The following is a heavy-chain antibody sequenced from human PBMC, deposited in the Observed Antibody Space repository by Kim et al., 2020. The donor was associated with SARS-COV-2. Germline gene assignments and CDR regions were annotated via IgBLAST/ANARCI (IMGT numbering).Heavy chain of an antibody. V-gene: IGHV4-34*01. CDR3: AGGRAFDI. J-gene: IGHJ3*02. Sequence: PNYTPAIKSRVPISGDTSKNQFSLRLSAVTAADAAVYYCAGGRAFDIWGQGTMVTVSS. CDR2: P.